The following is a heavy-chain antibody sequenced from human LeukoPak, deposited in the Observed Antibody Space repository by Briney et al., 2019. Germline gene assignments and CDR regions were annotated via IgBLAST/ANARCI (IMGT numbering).Heavy chain of an antibody. J-gene: IGHJ4*02. CDR2: IKQDGSEE. V-gene: IGHV3-7*01. D-gene: IGHD5-12*01. CDR1: GFMFSSYW. CDR3: AREDVVVPAAGLYSGYDFVDY. Sequence: GGSLRLSCAASGFMFSSYWMTWVRQAPGKGLEWVANIKQDGSEEYYVDSVKGRFTIFRDNVKNSLYLQMNSLRVEDTAVYYCAREDVVVPAAGLYSGYDFVDYWGQGTLVTVSS.